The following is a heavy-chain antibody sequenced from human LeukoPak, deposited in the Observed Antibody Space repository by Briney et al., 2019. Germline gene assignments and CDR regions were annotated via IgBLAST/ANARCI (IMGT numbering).Heavy chain of an antibody. Sequence: ASVKVSCKASGYTFTSYDINWVRQATGQGPEWMGWMNPNSGNTGYAQKFQGRVTMTRNTSISTAYMELSSLRSEDTAVYYCARGGKRWQQRIGFDYWGQGTLVTVSS. CDR3: ARGGKRWQQRIGFDY. CDR2: MNPNSGNT. J-gene: IGHJ4*02. CDR1: GYTFTSYD. D-gene: IGHD5-24*01. V-gene: IGHV1-8*01.